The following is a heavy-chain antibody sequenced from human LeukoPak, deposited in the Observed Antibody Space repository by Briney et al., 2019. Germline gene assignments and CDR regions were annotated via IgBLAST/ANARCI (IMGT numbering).Heavy chain of an antibody. CDR3: ARERVLLWFGESSDAFDI. CDR1: GFTFSNYW. Sequence: GGSLGLSCAASGFTFSNYWMSWVRQAPGKGLEWVAVISYDGSNKYYADSVKGRFTISRDNSKNTLYLQMNSLRAEDTAVYYCARERVLLWFGESSDAFDIWGQGTMVTVSS. CDR2: ISYDGSNK. D-gene: IGHD3-10*01. J-gene: IGHJ3*02. V-gene: IGHV3-30*03.